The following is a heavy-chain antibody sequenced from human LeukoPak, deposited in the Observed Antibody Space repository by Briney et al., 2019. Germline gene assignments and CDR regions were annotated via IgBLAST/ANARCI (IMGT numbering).Heavy chain of an antibody. CDR3: AKVLRSTSRLTPFDF. J-gene: IGHJ4*02. CDR1: GFTFSDYW. Sequence: GGSLRLSCAASGFTFSDYWMSWVRQAPGKGLEWVANIQPHGREKYFVDSVKDRFAISRDNAKNSLYLQMNSLRAEDTAVYYCAKVLRSTSRLTPFDFWGQGTLVTVFS. CDR2: IQPHGREK. D-gene: IGHD6-6*01. V-gene: IGHV3-7*01.